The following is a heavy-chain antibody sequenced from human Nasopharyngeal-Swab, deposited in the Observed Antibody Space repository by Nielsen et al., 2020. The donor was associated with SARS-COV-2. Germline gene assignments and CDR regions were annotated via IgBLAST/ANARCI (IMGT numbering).Heavy chain of an antibody. Sequence: SETLSLTCAVSGGSISSSNWWSWVRQPPGKGLEWIGEINHSGSTNYNPSLKSRVTISVDTSKNQFSLKLTSVTAADTAVYYCARLDGSAYYGMDVWGQGTTVTVSS. CDR1: GGSISSSNW. CDR3: ARLDGSAYYGMDV. V-gene: IGHV4-4*02. D-gene: IGHD3-10*01. J-gene: IGHJ6*02. CDR2: INHSGST.